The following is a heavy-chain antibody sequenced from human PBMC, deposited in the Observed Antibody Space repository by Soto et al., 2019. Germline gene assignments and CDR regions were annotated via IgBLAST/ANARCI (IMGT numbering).Heavy chain of an antibody. Sequence: PSETLSLTCTVSGGSISSYYWSWIRQPPGKGLGWIGDIFYSGSSNYNPSLKSRVTISVDTSKNQFCLKLSSVTAADTAVYYCARRYSSSSDYWGQGTLVTVSS. CDR3: ARRYSSSSDY. CDR2: IFYSGSS. J-gene: IGHJ4*02. V-gene: IGHV4-59*08. D-gene: IGHD6-13*01. CDR1: GGSISSYY.